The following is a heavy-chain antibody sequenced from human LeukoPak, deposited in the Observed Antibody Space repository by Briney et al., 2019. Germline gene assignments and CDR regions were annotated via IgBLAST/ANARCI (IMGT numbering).Heavy chain of an antibody. Sequence: ILPGGGSTSYAQKFQGRVTMTRDMSTNTVYMVLSSLRSEDTAVYYCARSSFLWYFDSWGQGTLVTVSS. J-gene: IGHJ4*02. CDR3: ARSSFLWYFDS. V-gene: IGHV1-46*01. CDR2: ILPGGGST. D-gene: IGHD3-16*01.